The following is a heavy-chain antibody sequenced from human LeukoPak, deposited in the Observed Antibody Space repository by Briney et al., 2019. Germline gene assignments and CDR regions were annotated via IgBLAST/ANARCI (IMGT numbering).Heavy chain of an antibody. D-gene: IGHD3-16*01. Sequence: SETLSLTCAVHGGSFSGYYWSWIRQPPGKGLEWIGEINHSGSTNYNPSLKSRVTISVDTSKNQFSLKLSSVTAPDTAVYYCTTYYDYVWGSPSWGLYFDYWGQGTLVTVSS. CDR2: INHSGST. CDR3: TTYYDYVWGSPSWGLYFDY. J-gene: IGHJ4*02. V-gene: IGHV4-34*01. CDR1: GGSFSGYY.